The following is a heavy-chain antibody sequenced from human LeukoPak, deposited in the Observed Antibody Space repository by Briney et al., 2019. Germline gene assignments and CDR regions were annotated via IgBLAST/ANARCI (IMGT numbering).Heavy chain of an antibody. CDR1: GGSISSSSYY. V-gene: IGHV4-39*07. J-gene: IGHJ4*02. CDR2: INHSGST. CDR3: VRGPEIVVVVAATPKPGGPSSFDY. D-gene: IGHD2-15*01. Sequence: KPSETLSLTCTVSGGSISSSSYYWSWIRQPPGKGLEWIGEINHSGSTNYNPSLKSRVTISVDTSRNQFSLKLTSVSVADTAVYYCVRGPEIVVVVAATPKPGGPSSFDYWGQGTLVTVSS.